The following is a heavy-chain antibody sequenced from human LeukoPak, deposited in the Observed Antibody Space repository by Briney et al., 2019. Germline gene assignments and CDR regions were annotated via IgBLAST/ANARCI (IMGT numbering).Heavy chain of an antibody. CDR3: AKVLYGSGSYYNVDISYFDY. CDR2: ISGSGGST. CDR1: GFTFSSYA. Sequence: PGGSLRLSCAASGFTFSSYAMSWVRQAPGKGLEWVSAISGSGGSTYYADSVNGRFTISRDNSKNTLYLQMNSLRAEDTAVYYCAKVLYGSGSYYNVDISYFDYWGQGTLVTVSS. J-gene: IGHJ4*02. V-gene: IGHV3-23*01. D-gene: IGHD3-10*01.